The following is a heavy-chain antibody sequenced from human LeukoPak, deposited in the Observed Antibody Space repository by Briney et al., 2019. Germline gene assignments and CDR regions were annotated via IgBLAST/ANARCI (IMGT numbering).Heavy chain of an antibody. V-gene: IGHV3-23*01. CDR2: ISGSGGSA. Sequence: SGGSLRLSCAASGFPFSNYAMSWVRQAPGKGLEWVSVISGSGGSAYYADSVRGRFTISRDNPRSTLYLQMNSLRVDDTAVYYCAKAPLVGLTPYDYWGQGTLVTVSS. CDR1: GFPFSNYA. D-gene: IGHD2-8*02. J-gene: IGHJ4*02. CDR3: AKAPLVGLTPYDY.